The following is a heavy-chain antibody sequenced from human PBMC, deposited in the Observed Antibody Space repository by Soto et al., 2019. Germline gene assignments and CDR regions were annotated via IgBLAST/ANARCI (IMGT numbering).Heavy chain of an antibody. CDR2: ISYDGSNK. Sequence: GSLRLSCAASGFTFSSYAMHWVRQAPGKGLEWVAVISYDGSNKYYADSVKGRFTISRDNSKNTLYLQMNSLKTDDTAVYYCAKEMFPRTVLDSSSPWGDFWGRGSLVTVSS. CDR1: GFTFSSYA. V-gene: IGHV3-30-3*01. CDR3: AKEMFPRTVLDSSSPWGDF. D-gene: IGHD2-15*01. J-gene: IGHJ4*02.